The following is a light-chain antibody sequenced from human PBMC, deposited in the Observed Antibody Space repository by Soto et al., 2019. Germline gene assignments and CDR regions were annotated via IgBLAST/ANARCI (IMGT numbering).Light chain of an antibody. Sequence: EVILTQSPGTLSLSPGERATLSCRASENVDIYLAWYQQKPGQAPRLLIYDSYNRATGIPPRFSGSGSGTVFPLTISSLEPEDFAVYYCVQRRYWPPLTFGGGTKVEIK. J-gene: IGKJ4*01. CDR1: ENVDIY. CDR2: DSY. CDR3: VQRRYWPPLT. V-gene: IGKV3-11*01.